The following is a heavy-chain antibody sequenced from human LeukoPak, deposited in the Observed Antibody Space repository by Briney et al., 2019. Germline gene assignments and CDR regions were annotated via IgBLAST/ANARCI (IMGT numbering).Heavy chain of an antibody. Sequence: SETLSLTCAVYGGSFSGYYWSWIRQPPGKGLEWIGEINHSGSTKYNPSLKSRGTISVDTSKNQFAQKLSSVTAADTAVYYCARDRYYYGSGSYGLNWFDPWGQGTLVTVSS. CDR1: GGSFSGYY. CDR2: INHSGST. J-gene: IGHJ5*02. D-gene: IGHD3-10*01. V-gene: IGHV4-34*01. CDR3: ARDRYYYGSGSYGLNWFDP.